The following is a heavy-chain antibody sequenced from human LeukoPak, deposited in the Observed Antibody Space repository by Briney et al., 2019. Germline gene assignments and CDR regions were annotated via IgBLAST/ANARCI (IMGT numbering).Heavy chain of an antibody. CDR1: GGTFSSYA. Sequence: GASVKVSCKASGGTFSSYAISWVRQAPGQGLEWMGGIIPIFGTANYAQKFQGRVTITADKSTSTAYMELSSLRSEDTAVYYCARDYGGKTDWFDPWGQGTLVTVSS. J-gene: IGHJ5*02. D-gene: IGHD4-23*01. V-gene: IGHV1-69*06. CDR2: IIPIFGTA. CDR3: ARDYGGKTDWFDP.